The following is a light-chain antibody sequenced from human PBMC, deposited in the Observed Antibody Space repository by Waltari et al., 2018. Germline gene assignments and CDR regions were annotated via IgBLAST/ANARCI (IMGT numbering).Light chain of an antibody. V-gene: IGLV1-40*01. Sequence: QSVLTQPPSVSGAPGQRVTISCTGSSPNIGAGYDVHWYQQLPETAPKLLIYGNGNRPSGVPDRFSGSKSGTSASLAITGLQAEDEADYYCQSYDSSLSVVFGGGTKLTVL. CDR3: QSYDSSLSVV. CDR1: SPNIGAGYD. CDR2: GNG. J-gene: IGLJ2*01.